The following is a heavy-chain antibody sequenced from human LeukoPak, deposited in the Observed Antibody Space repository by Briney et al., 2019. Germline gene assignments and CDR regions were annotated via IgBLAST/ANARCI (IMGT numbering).Heavy chain of an antibody. Sequence: GGSLRLSCAASGFTFSSYEMNWVRQAPGKGREWVSYISGSGNTIYYADSLRGRFTISRDNAKNSLYLQMNSLRAEDTAVYYCARAPQVAYFDYWGQGTLVTVSS. D-gene: IGHD5-12*01. CDR1: GFTFSSYE. CDR2: ISGSGNTI. J-gene: IGHJ4*02. V-gene: IGHV3-48*03. CDR3: ARAPQVAYFDY.